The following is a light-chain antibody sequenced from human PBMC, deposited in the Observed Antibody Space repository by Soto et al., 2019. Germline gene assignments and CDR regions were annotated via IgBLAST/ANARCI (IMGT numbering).Light chain of an antibody. J-gene: IGKJ3*01. CDR3: QQSHITPFT. CDR2: AAS. V-gene: IGKV1-39*01. Sequence: DIQMTQSPSSLSASVGDRVTITCRASQTITNYLNWYQHKPGKAPKLLIYAASILQSGVPSRFSGSVSGTDFTLTISSLQPEDFATYFCQQSHITPFTFGPGTKVDIK. CDR1: QTITNY.